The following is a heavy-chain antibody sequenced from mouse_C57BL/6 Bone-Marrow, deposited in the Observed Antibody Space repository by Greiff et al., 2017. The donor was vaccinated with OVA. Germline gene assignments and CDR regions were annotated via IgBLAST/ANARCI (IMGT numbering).Heavy chain of an antibody. Sequence: VQVVESGAELARPGASVKLSCKASGYTLTSYGISWVKQRTGQGLEWMGEIYPRSGNTNYNETFKGQATLTADKSLSTEYMEFRSLTSEDSAVYFCALTQYFDVWGTGTTVTVSS. J-gene: IGHJ1*03. CDR2: IYPRSGNT. CDR1: GYTLTSYG. D-gene: IGHD4-1*01. CDR3: ALTQYFDV. V-gene: IGHV1-81*01.